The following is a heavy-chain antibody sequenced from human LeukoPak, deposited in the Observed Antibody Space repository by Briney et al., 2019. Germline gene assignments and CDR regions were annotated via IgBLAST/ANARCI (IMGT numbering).Heavy chain of an antibody. Sequence: SETLSLTCSVSGASISSHYWSWIRQPPGKGLEWIGYIYYSVRTNYNPSLKSRVTISVDMPNNQFSLKMSSVTAADTAVYYFARTGGGYNYYYYYYMDVWGKGTTVTVTS. CDR1: GASISSHY. D-gene: IGHD5-24*01. J-gene: IGHJ6*03. V-gene: IGHV4-59*11. CDR3: ARTGGGYNYYYYYYMDV. CDR2: IYYSVRT.